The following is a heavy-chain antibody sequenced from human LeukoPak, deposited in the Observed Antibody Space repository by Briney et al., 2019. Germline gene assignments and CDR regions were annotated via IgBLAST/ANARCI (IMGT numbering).Heavy chain of an antibody. V-gene: IGHV4-34*01. CDR3: AIYGVDAFDI. Sequence: KSSETLSLTCAVYGGSFSGYYWSWIRQPPGKGLEWIGEINHSGSTNYNPSLKSRATISVDTSKNQFSLKLSSVTAADTAVYYCAIYGVDAFDIWGQGTMVTVSS. D-gene: IGHD4-17*01. CDR2: INHSGST. J-gene: IGHJ3*02. CDR1: GGSFSGYY.